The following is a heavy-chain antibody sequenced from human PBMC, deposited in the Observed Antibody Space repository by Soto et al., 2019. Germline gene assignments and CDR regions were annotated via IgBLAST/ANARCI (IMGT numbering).Heavy chain of an antibody. J-gene: IGHJ3*02. Sequence: SVKVSCKASGGTFSSYAISWVRQAPGQGLEWMGGIIPIFGTANYAQKFQGRVTITADESTSTAYMELSSLRSEDTAVYYCARNPNWSQDAFDIWGQGTMVTVSS. CDR2: IIPIFGTA. CDR1: GGTFSSYA. V-gene: IGHV1-69*13. CDR3: ARNPNWSQDAFDI.